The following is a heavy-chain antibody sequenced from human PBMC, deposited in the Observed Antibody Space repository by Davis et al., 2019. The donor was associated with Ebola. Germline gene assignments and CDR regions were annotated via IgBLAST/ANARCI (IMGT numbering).Heavy chain of an antibody. D-gene: IGHD3-10*01. CDR2: IYYSGST. V-gene: IGHV4-59*08. CDR3: ARRGYYYGSGSMDV. J-gene: IGHJ6*02. Sequence: MPSETLSLTCTVSGGSISSYYWSWIRQPPGKGLEWIGYIYYSGSTNYNPSLKSRVTISVDTSKNQFSLKLSSATAADTAVYYCARRGYYYGSGSMDVWGQGTTVTVSS. CDR1: GGSISSYY.